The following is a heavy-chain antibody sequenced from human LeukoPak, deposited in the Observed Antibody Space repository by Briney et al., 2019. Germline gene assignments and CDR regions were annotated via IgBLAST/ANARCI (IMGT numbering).Heavy chain of an antibody. CDR1: GYTFTSYA. CDR2: INTNTGNP. Sequence: ASVKVSCKASGYTFTSYAMNWVRQAPGQGLEWMGWINTNTGNPTYAQGFTGRFVFSLDTSVSTAYLQISSLTAEDTAVYYCARDFPYCSSTSCHFGGHWGQGTPVTVSS. CDR3: ARDFPYCSSTSCHFGGH. D-gene: IGHD2-2*01. V-gene: IGHV7-4-1*02. J-gene: IGHJ4*02.